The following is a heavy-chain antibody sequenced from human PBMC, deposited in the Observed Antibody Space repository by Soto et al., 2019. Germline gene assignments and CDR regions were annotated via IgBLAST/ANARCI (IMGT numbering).Heavy chain of an antibody. D-gene: IGHD3-10*01. CDR3: GRRQVYGSGRYLDP. CDR1: GGSFSGYY. J-gene: IGHJ5*02. Sequence: SETLSLTCVVYGGSFSGYYWSWIRQPPGKGLEWIGEINHSGSTNYNPSLKSRVTISIDTSKNQFSLKLSSVTAADTAVYYCGRRQVYGSGRYLDPWGQGTLVTVSS. V-gene: IGHV4-34*01. CDR2: INHSGST.